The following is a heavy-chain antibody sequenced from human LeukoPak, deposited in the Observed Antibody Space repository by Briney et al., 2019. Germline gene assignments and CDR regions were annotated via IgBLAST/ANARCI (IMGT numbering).Heavy chain of an antibody. V-gene: IGHV1-18*01. CDR1: GYTFTSYG. D-gene: IGHD3-3*01. Sequence: ASVKVSCKASGYTFTSYGISWVRQAPGQGLEWMGWISAYNGNTNYAQKLQGRVTMTTDTSTSTAYMELRSLRSDDTAVYYCARKKAYTIFGVATYYFDYWGQGTLVTVSS. CDR2: ISAYNGNT. J-gene: IGHJ4*02. CDR3: ARKKAYTIFGVATYYFDY.